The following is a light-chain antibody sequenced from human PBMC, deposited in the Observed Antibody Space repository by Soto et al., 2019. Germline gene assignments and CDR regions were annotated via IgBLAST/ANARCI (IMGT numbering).Light chain of an antibody. V-gene: IGLV4-60*02. CDR3: ETWDSNTHV. Sequence: QAVVTQSSSASASLGSSVKLTCTLSSGHSSYNIAWHQQQPGKAPRYLMKLEGSGSYNKGSGVPDRFSGSSSGADRYLTISNLQFEDEADYYCETWDSNTHVFGGGTKLTVL. CDR1: SGHSSYN. J-gene: IGLJ3*02. CDR2: LEGSGSY.